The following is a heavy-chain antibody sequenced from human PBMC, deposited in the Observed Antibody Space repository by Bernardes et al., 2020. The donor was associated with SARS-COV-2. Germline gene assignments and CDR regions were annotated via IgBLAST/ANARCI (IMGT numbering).Heavy chain of an antibody. J-gene: IGHJ4*02. CDR2: IYSNGNA. V-gene: IGHV3-66*01. CDR1: GFSVSNNY. D-gene: IGHD6-13*01. Sequence: GGSLRLSCAASGFSVSNNYMSWVRQAPGKGLEWVSVIYSNGNADYADSAKGRFTTSRDSFQNTLSLQMNSLRAEDTAIYYCARDYPDPADWGQGTLVTVSS. CDR3: ARDYPDPAD.